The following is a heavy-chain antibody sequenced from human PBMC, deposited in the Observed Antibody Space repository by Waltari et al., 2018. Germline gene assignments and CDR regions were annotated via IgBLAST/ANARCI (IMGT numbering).Heavy chain of an antibody. Sequence: QVTLKESGPVLVKPTETLTLTCTVSGFSLSNARMGVSWIRQPPGKALEWLAHIFSNDEKSYSPSLKRRLTIPKDTSKSQVVLTMTNMDPVDTATYYCARSTSNWGSVNWFDPWGQGTLVTVSS. V-gene: IGHV2-26*01. CDR1: GFSLSNARMG. J-gene: IGHJ5*02. CDR2: IFSNDEK. CDR3: ARSTSNWGSVNWFDP. D-gene: IGHD7-27*01.